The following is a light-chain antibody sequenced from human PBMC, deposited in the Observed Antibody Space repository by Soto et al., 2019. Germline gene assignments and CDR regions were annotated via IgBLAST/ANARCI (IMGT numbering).Light chain of an antibody. CDR2: GVS. CDR1: QPVSSNF. CDR3: QQYANSPIT. V-gene: IGKV3-20*01. Sequence: ELVLTQSPGTLSLSPGESAALSCRASQPVSSNFLAWYQQKPGQAPRLLIYGVSSRASGTPDRFFGSGSGTDFTLTINRLEPEDFAVYYCQQYANSPITFGQGTRLEIK. J-gene: IGKJ5*01.